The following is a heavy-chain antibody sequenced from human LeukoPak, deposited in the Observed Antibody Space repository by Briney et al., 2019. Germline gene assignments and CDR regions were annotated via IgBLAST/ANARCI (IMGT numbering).Heavy chain of an antibody. V-gene: IGHV3-48*04. D-gene: IGHD3-3*01. Sequence: GSLRLSCAASEFAFSTYNMNWVRQAPGKGLEWVSYISTGSSTTYYADSVKGRFTISRDNAKNSLYLQMSNLRAEDTAVYYCARGPFWSGYYDDWGQGTLVTVSS. J-gene: IGHJ4*02. CDR2: ISTGSSTT. CDR1: EFAFSTYN. CDR3: ARGPFWSGYYDD.